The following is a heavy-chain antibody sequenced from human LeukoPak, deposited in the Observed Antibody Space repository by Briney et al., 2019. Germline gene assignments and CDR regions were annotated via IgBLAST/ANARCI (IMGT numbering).Heavy chain of an antibody. V-gene: IGHV3-21*01. D-gene: IGHD2-15*01. Sequence: GGSLRLSCAAAGFTFSSYRMNWVRQVPGEGLEWVSSITSSGCYIYYAKSVKGRFIISRDNAKDSLYLQTNSLRAEDTAVYYCAREPDCSGGSGYLRSLAYWGQGTLVTVSS. J-gene: IGHJ4*02. CDR3: AREPDCSGGSGYLRSLAY. CDR2: ITSSGCYI. CDR1: GFTFSSYR.